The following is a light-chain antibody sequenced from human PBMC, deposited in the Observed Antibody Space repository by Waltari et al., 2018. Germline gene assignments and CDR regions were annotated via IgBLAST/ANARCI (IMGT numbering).Light chain of an antibody. Sequence: QSALTQPASVSGSPGQSITISCTGTSSDIGAYHYVSWYQQFPGKAPKLIIYDVSNRPSVFSNRFSGSKSGDSASLTISGLQVDDEAHYHCASYTSGSTHVAFGGGTQVTVL. V-gene: IGLV2-14*01. CDR3: ASYTSGSTHVA. J-gene: IGLJ2*01. CDR1: SSDIGAYHY. CDR2: DVS.